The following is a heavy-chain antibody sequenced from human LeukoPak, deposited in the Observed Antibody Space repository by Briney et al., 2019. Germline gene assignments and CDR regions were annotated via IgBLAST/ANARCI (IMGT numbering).Heavy chain of an antibody. J-gene: IGHJ4*02. CDR3: ASPVVAATGSDY. CDR2: IKQDGSEK. D-gene: IGHD2-15*01. V-gene: IGHV3-7*01. Sequence: GESLKISCAASGFTFGSYWMSWVRQAPGKGLEWVANIKQDGSEKYYVDSVKGRFTISRDNAKNSLYLQMNSLRAEDTAVYYCASPVVAATGSDYWGQGTLVTVSS. CDR1: GFTFGSYW.